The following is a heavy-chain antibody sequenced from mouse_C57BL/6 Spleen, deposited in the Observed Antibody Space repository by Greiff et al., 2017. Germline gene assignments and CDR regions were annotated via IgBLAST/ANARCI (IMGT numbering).Heavy chain of an antibody. CDR3: ARGGPFYGSPWFAY. V-gene: IGHV1-19*01. CDR1: GYTFTDYY. J-gene: IGHJ3*01. D-gene: IGHD1-1*01. Sequence: VQLQQSGPVLVKPGASVKMSCKASGYTFTDYYMNWVKQSHGKSLEWIGVINPYNGGTSYNQKFKGKATLTVDKSSSTAYRELNSLTSEDSAVYYCARGGPFYGSPWFAYWGQGTLVTVSA. CDR2: INPYNGGT.